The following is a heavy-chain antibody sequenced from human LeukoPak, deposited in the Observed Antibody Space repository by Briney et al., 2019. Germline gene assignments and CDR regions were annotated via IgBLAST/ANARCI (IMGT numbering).Heavy chain of an antibody. Sequence: GGSLRLSCAASGFTVSSNYMSWVRQAPGKGLEWVSVIYNGGSTYYADSVKGRFTISRDNSKNTLYLQMNSLRAEDTAVYYCARDPLYSYGYFDYWGQGTLVTVSS. J-gene: IGHJ4*02. CDR2: IYNGGST. V-gene: IGHV3-66*01. CDR3: ARDPLYSYGYFDY. D-gene: IGHD5-18*01. CDR1: GFTVSSNY.